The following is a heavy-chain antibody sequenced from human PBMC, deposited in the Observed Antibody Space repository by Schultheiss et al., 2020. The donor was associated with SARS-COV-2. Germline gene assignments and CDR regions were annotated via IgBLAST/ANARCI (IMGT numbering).Heavy chain of an antibody. CDR1: GFTFSNAW. CDR3: ARGGYSGYDSIFDY. Sequence: GGSLRLSCAASGFTFSNAWMSWVRQAPGKGLECVSSISSSSSYIYYADSVKGRFTISRDNAKNSLYLQMNSLRAEDTAVYYCARGGYSGYDSIFDYWGQGTLVTVSS. V-gene: IGHV3-21*01. CDR2: ISSSSSYI. D-gene: IGHD5-12*01. J-gene: IGHJ4*02.